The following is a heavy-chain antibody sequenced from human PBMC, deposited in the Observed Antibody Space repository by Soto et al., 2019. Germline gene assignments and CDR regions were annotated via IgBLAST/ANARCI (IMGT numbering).Heavy chain of an antibody. D-gene: IGHD1-20*01. CDR2: SSAYNGNL. CDR3: VRDGISGAEPFDI. CDR1: GYTFINYG. J-gene: IGHJ3*02. V-gene: IGHV1-18*01. Sequence: ASVKVSCKASGYTFINYGISWVRQAPGQGLEWMGWSSAYNGNLNYAPKIQGRVTMTTDASTTTAYMELRSLRSDDTAVYYCVRDGISGAEPFDIWGQGTMVTVS.